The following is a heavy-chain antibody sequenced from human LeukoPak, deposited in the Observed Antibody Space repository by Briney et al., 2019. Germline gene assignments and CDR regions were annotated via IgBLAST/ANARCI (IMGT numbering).Heavy chain of an antibody. Sequence: PGGSLRLSCVASGSTFSTYAMNWVRQAPGKRLEWVSAISGSGGSTSYVDSMKGRFTISRDNAKNSLYLQMNSLRAEDTAVYYCARVGSSGWYPTDWAYYFDYWGQGTLVTVSS. V-gene: IGHV3-23*01. J-gene: IGHJ4*02. CDR1: GSTFSTYA. D-gene: IGHD6-19*01. CDR3: ARVGSSGWYPTDWAYYFDY. CDR2: ISGSGGST.